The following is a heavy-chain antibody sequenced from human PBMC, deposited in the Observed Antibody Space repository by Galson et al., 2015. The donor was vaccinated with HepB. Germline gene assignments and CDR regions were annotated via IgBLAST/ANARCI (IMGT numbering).Heavy chain of an antibody. D-gene: IGHD5-12*01. CDR2: ISAYNENT. Sequence: SCKASGYTFAPYGLSWVRQAPGQGLEWMGWISAYNENTIYAQKFQDRVTLTTDTSTTTAYMELRSLTSDDTAVYYCARLGYSAYREPSWFDPWGQGTLITVSA. CDR3: ARLGYSAYREPSWFDP. CDR1: GYTFAPYG. J-gene: IGHJ5*02. V-gene: IGHV1-18*01.